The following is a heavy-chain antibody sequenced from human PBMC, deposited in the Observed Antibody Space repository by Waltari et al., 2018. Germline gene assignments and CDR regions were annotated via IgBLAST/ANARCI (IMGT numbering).Heavy chain of an antibody. Sequence: QVQLVESGGGVVQPGRSLRLSCATSGFTFSNYAMHWVRQAPGKGLEWVTIIWYDGLTKYYSDSVRGRFTISRDNSNNILYLEMNSLGVDDTAVYYCARGDTRHPLKFWGQGTLVTVSS. CDR3: ARGDTRHPLKF. D-gene: IGHD6-6*01. J-gene: IGHJ4*02. V-gene: IGHV3-33*01. CDR2: IWYDGLTK. CDR1: GFTFSNYA.